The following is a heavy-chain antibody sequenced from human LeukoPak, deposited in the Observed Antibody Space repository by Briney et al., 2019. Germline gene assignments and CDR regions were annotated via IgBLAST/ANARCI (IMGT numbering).Heavy chain of an antibody. V-gene: IGHV4-31*03. Sequence: SETLSLTCTVSGGSISSGGYYWSWIPQHQGKGLEWIGYIYYSGSTYYNPSLKSRVTISVDTSKNQFSLKLSSVTAADTAVYYCARGGPGYDSRPEGYWGQGTLVTVSS. J-gene: IGHJ4*02. CDR1: GGSISSGGYY. CDR2: IYYSGST. CDR3: ARGGPGYDSRPEGY. D-gene: IGHD3-22*01.